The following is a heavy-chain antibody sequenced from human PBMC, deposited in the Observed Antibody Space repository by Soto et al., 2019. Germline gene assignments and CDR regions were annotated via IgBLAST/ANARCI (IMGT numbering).Heavy chain of an antibody. Sequence: QLKLVQSGAEVKKPGASVKVSCKASGYTFLSFDIAWVRLAPGQGLEWMGWISTNNGERGYAKILQGRVTLTTDRSTRTAYMELRSLRSDYPDVYYCARDLPPNNSYDYWGQGTLVPVSS. CDR3: ARDLPPNNSYDY. J-gene: IGHJ4*02. V-gene: IGHV1-18*01. CDR2: ISTNNGER. CDR1: GYTFLSFD.